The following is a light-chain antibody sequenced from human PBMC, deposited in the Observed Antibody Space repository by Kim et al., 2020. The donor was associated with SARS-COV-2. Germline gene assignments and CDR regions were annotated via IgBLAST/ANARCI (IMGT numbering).Light chain of an antibody. Sequence: RVTINCKSSQSLYNSNNKNYLSWYQQKPGQPPNLLIYWASTRESGVPDRFSGSGSGTDFTLTISSLQAEDVAVYYCHQYLTDPLTFGGGTKVDIK. CDR2: WAS. V-gene: IGKV4-1*01. CDR3: HQYLTDPLT. CDR1: QSLYNSNNKNY. J-gene: IGKJ4*01.